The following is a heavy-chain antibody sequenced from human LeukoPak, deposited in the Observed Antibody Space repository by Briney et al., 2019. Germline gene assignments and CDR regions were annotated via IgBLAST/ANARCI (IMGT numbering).Heavy chain of an antibody. CDR3: ATVSVGATTNDAFDI. Sequence: ASVKSSCKFSEYTLTKLSIHWLRQAPGKGLDGMGGFDPEDGATIYAQKFQGRVTMTEDTSTDTAYMELSSLRSEDTAVYYCATVSVGATTNDAFDIWGQGTMVTVSS. D-gene: IGHD1-26*01. V-gene: IGHV1-24*01. CDR2: FDPEDGAT. CDR1: EYTLTKLS. J-gene: IGHJ3*02.